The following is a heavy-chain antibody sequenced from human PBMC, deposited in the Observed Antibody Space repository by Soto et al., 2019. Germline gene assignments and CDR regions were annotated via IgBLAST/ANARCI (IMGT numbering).Heavy chain of an antibody. CDR3: ARGRIPRRNSSSWFMS. V-gene: IGHV4-34*01. Sequence: QVQLQQWGAGLLKPSETLSLTCAVYGGSFSGYYWSWIRQPPGKGLEWIGEINHSGSTNYNPSLKSRVTISXATXKXQFPLKLSSVTAADTAVYYCARGRIPRRNSSSWFMSWGQGTLVTVSS. CDR1: GGSFSGYY. D-gene: IGHD6-13*01. CDR2: INHSGST. J-gene: IGHJ5*02.